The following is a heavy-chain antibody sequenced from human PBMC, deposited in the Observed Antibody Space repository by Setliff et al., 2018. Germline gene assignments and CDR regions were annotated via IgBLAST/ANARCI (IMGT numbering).Heavy chain of an antibody. J-gene: IGHJ5*02. CDR2: IYTSGST. D-gene: IGHD3-3*01. CDR1: GGSISRGSYY. CDR3: ARDQFTFWSGPRWFDP. V-gene: IGHV4-61*09. Sequence: SETLSLTCTVSGGSISRGSYYWTWIRQPAGEGLEWIGHIYTSGSTNYNPSLKSRVTISVDTSKNQFSLKLSSVTAADTTVYYCARDQFTFWSGPRWFDPWGQGTLITVSS.